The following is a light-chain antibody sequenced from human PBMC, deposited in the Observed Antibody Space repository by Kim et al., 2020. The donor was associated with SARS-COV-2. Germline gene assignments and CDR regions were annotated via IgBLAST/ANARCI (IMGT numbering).Light chain of an antibody. CDR2: EDT. CDR1: SGNIADNY. V-gene: IGLV6-57*03. J-gene: IGLJ2*01. CDR3: QSYDISNVI. Sequence: GNPAPISCPRTSGNIADNYVQCYQQRPGSAPTIVIYEDTERPSGVPDRFSGSIDTSSSSASLTISGLKTEDEADYYCQSYDISNVIFGGGTQLTVL.